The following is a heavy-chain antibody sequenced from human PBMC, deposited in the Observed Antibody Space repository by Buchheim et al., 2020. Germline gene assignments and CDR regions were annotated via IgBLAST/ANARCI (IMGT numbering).Heavy chain of an antibody. J-gene: IGHJ4*02. D-gene: IGHD5-18*01. CDR2: ISYDGSNK. V-gene: IGHV3-30-3*02. CDR1: GFTFSSYA. Sequence: QVQLVESGGGEVQPGRSLRLSCAASGFTFSSYAMHWVRQAPGKGLEWVAVISYDGSNKYYAESVKGRFTISRDNSKNTLYLQMNSLRAEDTAVYYCVKRGYSYGFDYWGQGTL. CDR3: VKRGYSYGFDY.